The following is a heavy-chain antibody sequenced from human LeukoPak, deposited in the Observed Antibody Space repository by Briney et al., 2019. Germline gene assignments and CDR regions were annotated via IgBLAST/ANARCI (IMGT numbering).Heavy chain of an antibody. CDR3: ANYGDYFEY. J-gene: IGHJ4*02. Sequence: GGSLRLSCAASGFTFSSYSMNWVRQAPGKGLEWVAGISKSAAGTYYADSVKGRFTISRDNSKNTLYLQMNSLRGEDTAVYYCANYGDYFEYWGQGTLVTVSS. CDR2: ISKSAAGT. D-gene: IGHD4-17*01. CDR1: GFTFSSYS. V-gene: IGHV3-23*01.